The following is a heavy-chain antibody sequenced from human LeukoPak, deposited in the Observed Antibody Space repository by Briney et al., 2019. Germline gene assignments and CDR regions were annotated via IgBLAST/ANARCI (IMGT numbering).Heavy chain of an antibody. CDR3: ARDPYSSGWFDF. CDR2: ISGGSSYT. V-gene: IGHV3-21*01. D-gene: IGHD6-19*01. CDR1: GFTFSNYR. Sequence: PGGSLRLSCAASGFTFSNYRMCWVRQAPGKGLEWVSCISGGSSYTFYADSVKGRFTISRDNAKNSLYLQMNSLRAEDTAVYYCARDPYSSGWFDFWGQGTLVTVSS. J-gene: IGHJ4*02.